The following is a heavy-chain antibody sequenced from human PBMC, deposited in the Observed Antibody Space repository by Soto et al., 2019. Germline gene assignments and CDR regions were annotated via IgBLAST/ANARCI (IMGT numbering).Heavy chain of an antibody. CDR3: ARGLTNYYDKKIDY. V-gene: IGHV4-39*01. CDR2: IYYSGST. Sequence: TQSLTCTVSGGSISSSGYYWGWIRQPPGKGLEWIGTIYYSGSTYYNPSLKSRVTISVDTSKNQFSLKLSSVTAADTAVYYCARGLTNYYDKKIDYWGQGTLGTVSS. J-gene: IGHJ4*02. CDR1: GGSISSSGYY. D-gene: IGHD3-22*01.